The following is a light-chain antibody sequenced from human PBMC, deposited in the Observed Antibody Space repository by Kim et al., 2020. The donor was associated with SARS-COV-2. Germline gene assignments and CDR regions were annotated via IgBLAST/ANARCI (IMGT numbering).Light chain of an antibody. Sequence: APARTASITFGGDTFGGKAVHWYQQKPGQAPTLDIYYDGDRPSGIPERFSGSNSGDSATLTISSVEAGDEADYYCQAWDSGSDHWVFGGGTKLTVL. CDR2: YDG. J-gene: IGLJ3*02. V-gene: IGLV3-21*01. CDR1: TFGGKA. CDR3: QAWDSGSDHWV.